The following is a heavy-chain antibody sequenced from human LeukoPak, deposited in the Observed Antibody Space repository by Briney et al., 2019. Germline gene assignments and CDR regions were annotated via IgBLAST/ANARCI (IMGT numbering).Heavy chain of an antibody. V-gene: IGHV3-33*08. D-gene: IGHD1-26*01. J-gene: IGHJ4*02. CDR3: ARHGSGRKYFDPLDY. Sequence: GRSVRLSCAAAGFSFNEYAMHWVRQAPGKGLEWVAVIWRDGSNKYYADSVKGRFTVSRDNPKNTLNLQMDSLRVEDTAVYYCARHGSGRKYFDPLDYWGQGTLVTVSS. CDR2: IWRDGSNK. CDR1: GFSFNEYA.